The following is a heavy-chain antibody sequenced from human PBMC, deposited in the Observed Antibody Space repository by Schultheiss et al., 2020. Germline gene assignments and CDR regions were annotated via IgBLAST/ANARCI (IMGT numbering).Heavy chain of an antibody. CDR3: ARSSSYDY. V-gene: IGHV3-30-3*01. CDR1: GFTFSSYA. D-gene: IGHD3-22*01. J-gene: IGHJ4*02. CDR2: ISYDGSNK. Sequence: GGSLRLSCAASGFTFSSYAMHWVRQAPGKGLEWVAVISYDGSNKYYADSVKGRFTISRDNSKNTLYLQMNNLRAEDTAVYYCARSSSYDYWGQGTLVTVSS.